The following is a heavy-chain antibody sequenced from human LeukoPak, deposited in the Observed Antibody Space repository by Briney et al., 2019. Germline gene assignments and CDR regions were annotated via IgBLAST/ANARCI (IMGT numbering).Heavy chain of an antibody. D-gene: IGHD3-10*01. J-gene: IGHJ6*02. CDR1: GYTFTSYG. CDR2: ISAYNGNT. CDR3: ARELRLWFGDKTDYYYYYGMDV. Sequence: ASVKVSCKASGYTFTSYGISWVRQAPGQGLEWMGWISAYNGNTNYAQKLQGRVTMTTDTSTSTAYMELRSLRSDATVVYYSARELRLWFGDKTDYYYYYGMDVWGQGATVTVSS. V-gene: IGHV1-18*01.